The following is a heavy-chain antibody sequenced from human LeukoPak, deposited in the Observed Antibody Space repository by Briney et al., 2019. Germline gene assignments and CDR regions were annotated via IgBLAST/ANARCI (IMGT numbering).Heavy chain of an antibody. CDR2: ILSDGSKE. D-gene: IGHD1-14*01. J-gene: IGHJ5*02. V-gene: IGHV3-33*06. CDR3: AKATGP. Sequence: GGSLRLSCAASGFTFSSYGMHWVRQAPGKGLEWVAVILSDGSKEFYTDSVKGRFTISRDNSKNTLYLQMNSLRAEDTAVYYCAKATGPWGQGTLVTVSS. CDR1: GFTFSSYG.